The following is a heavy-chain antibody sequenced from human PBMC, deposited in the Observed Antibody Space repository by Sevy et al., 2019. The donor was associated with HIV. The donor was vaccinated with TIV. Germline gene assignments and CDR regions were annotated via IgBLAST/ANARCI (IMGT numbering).Heavy chain of an antibody. CDR3: AKDGAPYCTGGICFPYWYFDL. CDR1: GFTFSTYA. J-gene: IGHJ2*01. CDR2: ISNSGGNI. D-gene: IGHD2-8*02. Sequence: GGSLRLSCLASGFTFSTYAMSWVRQAPGKGLEWVSGISNSGGNIYYADSVKGRFTISRDNSKNTLYLQMNSLRAEDTAVYYCAKDGAPYCTGGICFPYWYFDLWGRGTLVTVSS. V-gene: IGHV3-23*01.